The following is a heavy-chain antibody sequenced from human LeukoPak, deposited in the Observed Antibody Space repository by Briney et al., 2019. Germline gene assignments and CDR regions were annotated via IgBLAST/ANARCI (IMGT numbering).Heavy chain of an antibody. CDR3: ARSTVTPNWFDP. Sequence: GASVKVSCKASGYAFTSYAMHWVRQAPGQRLEWMGWINAGNGNTKYSQKFQGRVTITRDTSASTAYMELSSLRSEDTAVYYCARSTVTPNWFDPWGQGTLVTVSS. D-gene: IGHD4-17*01. CDR2: INAGNGNT. J-gene: IGHJ5*02. CDR1: GYAFTSYA. V-gene: IGHV1-3*01.